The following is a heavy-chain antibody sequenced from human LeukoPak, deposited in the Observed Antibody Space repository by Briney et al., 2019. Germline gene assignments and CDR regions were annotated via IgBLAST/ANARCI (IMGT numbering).Heavy chain of an antibody. CDR1: GFTVSRNY. J-gene: IGHJ4*02. CDR3: ARGSGYKINGKFDY. V-gene: IGHV3-66*02. CDR2: IYSGGRT. D-gene: IGHD3-22*01. Sequence: GGSLRLSCAASGFTVSRNYMTWVRQAPGKGLEWVSVIYSGGRTDYADSVKGRFTISRDNSKNTLYLQMNSLRAEDTAVYYCARGSGYKINGKFDYWGQGTLVTVSS.